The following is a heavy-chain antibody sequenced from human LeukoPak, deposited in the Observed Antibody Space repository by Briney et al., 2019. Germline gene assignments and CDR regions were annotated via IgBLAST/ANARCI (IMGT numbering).Heavy chain of an antibody. CDR1: GFTFSSYG. Sequence: GRSLRLSCAASGFTFSSYGMHWVRQAPGKGLEWVAVISYDGSNKYYADSVKGRFTISRDSSLYLQMNSLRAEDTAVYYCAKDGRSSTSCFWFDPWGQGTLVTVSS. V-gene: IGHV3-30*18. CDR3: AKDGRSSTSCFWFDP. J-gene: IGHJ5*02. D-gene: IGHD2-2*01. CDR2: ISYDGSNK.